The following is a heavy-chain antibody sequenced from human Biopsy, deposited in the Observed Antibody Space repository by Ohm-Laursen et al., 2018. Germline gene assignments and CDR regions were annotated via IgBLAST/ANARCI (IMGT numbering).Heavy chain of an antibody. Sequence: EASVKVSCKASGDTFTNSAISWVRQVPGQGLDWMGRIIPILGTVDYGQNFQGRVTIRADTSTTFLELTSLRYDDTAVYYCATKLTGYFHHWGQGTLVIVSS. J-gene: IGHJ1*01. CDR2: IIPILGTV. CDR3: ATKLTGYFHH. V-gene: IGHV1-69*04. CDR1: GDTFTNSA. D-gene: IGHD3-9*01.